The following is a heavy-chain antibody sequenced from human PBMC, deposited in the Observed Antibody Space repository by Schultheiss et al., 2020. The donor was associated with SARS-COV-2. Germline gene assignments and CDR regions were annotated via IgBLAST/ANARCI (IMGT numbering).Heavy chain of an antibody. CDR2: ISYDGTIT. Sequence: GESLKISCAASGFTFSSYEMNWVRQAPGKGLEWMATISYDGTITYYADSVKGRFTMSRDNSRNTLYLQMHILRPEDTAVYYCAKGAVARDDAFDLWGQGTLVTVSS. CDR3: AKGAVARDDAFDL. D-gene: IGHD6-19*01. CDR1: GFTFSSYE. V-gene: IGHV3-30*18. J-gene: IGHJ3*01.